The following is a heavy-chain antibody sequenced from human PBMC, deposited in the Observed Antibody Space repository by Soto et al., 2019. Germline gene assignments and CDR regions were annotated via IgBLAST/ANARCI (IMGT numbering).Heavy chain of an antibody. D-gene: IGHD2-2*01. CDR2: IIPIFGTA. J-gene: IGHJ6*02. CDR1: GGTFSSYA. V-gene: IGHV1-69*01. Sequence: QVQLVQSGAEVKKPGSSVKVSCKASGGTFSSYAISWVRQAPGQGLEWMGGIIPIFGTANYAQKFQGRVTITADESTSTAYMELSSLRSEDTAVYYCARVRNIVVVPAAITLYYYYGMDVWGQGTTVTVSS. CDR3: ARVRNIVVVPAAITLYYYYGMDV.